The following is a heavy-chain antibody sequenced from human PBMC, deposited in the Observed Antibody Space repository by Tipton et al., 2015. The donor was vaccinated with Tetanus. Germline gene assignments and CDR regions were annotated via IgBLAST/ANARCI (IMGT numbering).Heavy chain of an antibody. CDR1: GEALGNGDYY. D-gene: IGHD2-21*02. V-gene: IGHV4-30-4*01. CDR3: ATVGLVTASVKY. Sequence: GEALGNGDYYWSWIRQPPGKGLESIGYIYYSGSTYYNPSLKSRVTISLDRSKNQFSLKLSSVTAADTAVYYCATVGLVTASVKYWGQGTLVTVSS. CDR2: IYYSGST. J-gene: IGHJ4*01.